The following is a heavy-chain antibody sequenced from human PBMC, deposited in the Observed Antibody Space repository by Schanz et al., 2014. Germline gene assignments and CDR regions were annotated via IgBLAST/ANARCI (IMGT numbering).Heavy chain of an antibody. Sequence: EVQLVESGGGLVQPGGSLRLSCAASGFTFSTYAMSWVRQAPGKGLEWVSSISSSGSYIHYADSVKGRFTISRDNSKNTLYLQMNSLRAEDTAVYYCAKDLLYGAPMPLNHLDYWGQGTLVTVSS. J-gene: IGHJ4*02. V-gene: IGHV3-23*04. CDR3: AKDLLYGAPMPLNHLDY. D-gene: IGHD2-2*01. CDR1: GFTFSTYA. CDR2: ISSSGSYI.